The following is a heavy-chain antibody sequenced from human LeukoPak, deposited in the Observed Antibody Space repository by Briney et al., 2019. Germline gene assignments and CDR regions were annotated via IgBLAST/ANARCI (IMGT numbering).Heavy chain of an antibody. CDR1: GFTFSTYW. CDR3: ARDPVGGRPDY. J-gene: IGHJ4*02. CDR2: VKSDGGST. D-gene: IGHD1-26*01. Sequence: GGSLRLSCAASGFTFSTYWMHWVRQAPGKGLVWVSRVKSDGGSTNYADSVKDRFTISRDNAKNMIYLEMNSLRAEDTAVYYCARDPVGGRPDYWGQGTLVTVSS. V-gene: IGHV3-74*01.